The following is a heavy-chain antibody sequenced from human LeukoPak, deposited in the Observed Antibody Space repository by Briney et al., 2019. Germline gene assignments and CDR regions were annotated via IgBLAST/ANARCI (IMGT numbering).Heavy chain of an antibody. CDR1: GYPFSRYW. CDR2: INSDGSST. CDR3: ARDLRSTSCDCSWFDP. V-gene: IGHV3-74*01. Sequence: GRSLRLSCAASGYPFSRYWMHWVRQPPGKGLVWVSRINSDGSSTSYADSVKGRFTVSRDNAKNTLYLQMNSLRAEDTAVYYCARDLRSTSCDCSWFDPWGQGTLVTVSS. D-gene: IGHD2-2*01. J-gene: IGHJ5*02.